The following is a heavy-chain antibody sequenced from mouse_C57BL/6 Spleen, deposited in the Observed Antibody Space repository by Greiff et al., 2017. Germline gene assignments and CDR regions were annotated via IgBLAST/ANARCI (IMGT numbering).Heavy chain of an antibody. Sequence: EVQLQQSGPELVKPGASVKISCKASGYTFTDYYMNWVKQSHGKSLEWIGDINPNNGGTSYNQKFKGKATLTVDKSSSTAYMELRSLTSEDSAVYYCARGGDFMDYWGQGTSVTVSS. CDR3: ARGGDFMDY. CDR2: INPNNGGT. V-gene: IGHV1-26*01. J-gene: IGHJ4*01. CDR1: GYTFTDYY.